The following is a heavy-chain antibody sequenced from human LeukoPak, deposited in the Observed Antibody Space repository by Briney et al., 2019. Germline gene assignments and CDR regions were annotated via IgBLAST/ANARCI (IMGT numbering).Heavy chain of an antibody. Sequence: PSETLSLTCTVSGRSISSYYWSWIRQPAGKGREWIGRIYTSGSTNYHPSLKSRVTISVDTSKSQFTLKLSSVTAADTAVYYCAREGVGYCSSTSCYTKSYYYYYMDVWGKGTTVTVSS. CDR2: IYTSGST. J-gene: IGHJ6*03. D-gene: IGHD2-2*02. CDR1: GRSISSYY. CDR3: AREGVGYCSSTSCYTKSYYYYYMDV. V-gene: IGHV4-4*07.